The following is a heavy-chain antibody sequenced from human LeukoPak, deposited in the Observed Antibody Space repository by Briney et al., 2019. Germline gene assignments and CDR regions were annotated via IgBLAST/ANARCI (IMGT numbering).Heavy chain of an antibody. J-gene: IGHJ4*02. CDR3: ARGQTARD. V-gene: IGHV3-66*02. CDR1: GFSVSNNY. D-gene: IGHD6-6*01. CDR2: IYSGGNA. Sequence: GGSLRLSCAASGFSVSNNYLSWVRRAPGKGLEWVSVIYSGGNAYYADYVKGRFTMSRDNSKNTVYLQMESLRPEDTSISYCARGQTARDWGQGTQVTVSS.